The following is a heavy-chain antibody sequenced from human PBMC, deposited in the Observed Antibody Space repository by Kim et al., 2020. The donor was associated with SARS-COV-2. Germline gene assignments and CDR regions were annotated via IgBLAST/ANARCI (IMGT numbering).Heavy chain of an antibody. J-gene: IGHJ6*02. D-gene: IGHD3-9*01. Sequence: VKGRFTIARDDAKNSLYLRMSSVRAEDTAVYYCAGGGLRYFDGPYYGMDVWGQGTTVTVSS. CDR3: AGGGLRYFDGPYYGMDV. V-gene: IGHV3-11*04.